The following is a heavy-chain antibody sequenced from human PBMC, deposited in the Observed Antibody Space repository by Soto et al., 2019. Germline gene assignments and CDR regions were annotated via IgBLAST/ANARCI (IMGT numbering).Heavy chain of an antibody. Sequence: PSETLSLTCTVSGGSISSGDYYWSWIRQPPGKGLEWIGYIYYSGSTYYNPSLKSRVTISVDTSKNQFSLKLSSVTAADTAVYYCARVQISVAATEYYFDYWGQGTLVTVSS. V-gene: IGHV4-30-4*01. CDR2: IYYSGST. D-gene: IGHD2-15*01. CDR3: ARVQISVAATEYYFDY. CDR1: GGSISSGDYY. J-gene: IGHJ4*02.